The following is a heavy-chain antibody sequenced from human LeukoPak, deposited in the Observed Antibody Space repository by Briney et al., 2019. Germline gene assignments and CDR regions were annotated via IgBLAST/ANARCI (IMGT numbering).Heavy chain of an antibody. CDR2: IKQDGSEK. D-gene: IGHD6-13*01. V-gene: IGHV3-7*03. J-gene: IGHJ4*02. Sequence: PGGSLRLSCAASGFTFSSYWMSWVRQAPGKGLEWVANIKQDGSEKYYVDSVKGRFTISRDNAKNSLYLQMNSLRAEDTAVYYCARDRRYSSSWNFDYWGQGILVTVSS. CDR1: GFTFSSYW. CDR3: ARDRRYSSSWNFDY.